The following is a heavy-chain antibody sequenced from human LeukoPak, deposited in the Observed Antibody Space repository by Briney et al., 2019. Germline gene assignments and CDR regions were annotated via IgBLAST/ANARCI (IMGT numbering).Heavy chain of an antibody. CDR1: GVSISSNY. CDR2: IYNGGST. J-gene: IGHJ4*02. D-gene: IGHD5-24*01. Sequence: PSETLSLTCTVSGVSISSNYWSWLRQPPGKGLQWIGYIYNGGSTNYNPSLKSRVTISVDTSKNQFSLKLTSVTAADPAVYYCATLRDGYEFDYWGQGTLVTVSS. V-gene: IGHV4-59*01. CDR3: ATLRDGYEFDY.